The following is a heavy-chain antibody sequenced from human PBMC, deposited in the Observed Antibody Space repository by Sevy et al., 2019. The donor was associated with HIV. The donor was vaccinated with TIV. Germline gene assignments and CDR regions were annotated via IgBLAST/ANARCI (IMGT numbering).Heavy chain of an antibody. CDR2: IFPIFATA. CDR1: GGTCSSSA. Sequence: ASVKVSCKASGGTCSSSAISWVRQAPGQGLEWMGGIFPIFATANYAQKFQGRLTITADESTCTAYMELSSLRSDDTAVYYCTSGLAVSVDYWGQGTLVIVSS. J-gene: IGHJ4*02. D-gene: IGHD6-19*01. CDR3: TSGLAVSVDY. V-gene: IGHV1-69*13.